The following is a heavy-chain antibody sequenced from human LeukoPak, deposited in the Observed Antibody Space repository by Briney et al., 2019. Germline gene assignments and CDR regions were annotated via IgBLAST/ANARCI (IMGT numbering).Heavy chain of an antibody. CDR2: IYYSGST. CDR3: ARELITMVRGVIVEYFDY. V-gene: IGHV4-59*01. CDR1: GGPISSYY. J-gene: IGHJ4*02. Sequence: SETLSLTCTVSGGPISSYYWSWIRQPPGKGLEWIGYIYYSGSTNYNPSLKSRVTISVDTSKNQFSLKLSSVTAADTAVYYCARELITMVRGVIVEYFDYWGQGTLVTVSS. D-gene: IGHD3-10*01.